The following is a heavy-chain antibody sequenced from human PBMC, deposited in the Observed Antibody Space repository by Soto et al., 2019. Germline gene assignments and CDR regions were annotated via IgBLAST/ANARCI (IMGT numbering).Heavy chain of an antibody. CDR3: ERNPVAGHIDL. V-gene: IGHV5-51*01. CDR1: GYRFTNYW. D-gene: IGHD6-19*01. J-gene: IGHJ5*02. CDR2: IYPGDSHT. Sequence: GESLKISCKNSGYRFTNYWVGWVRQLPGKGLEWMGIIYPGDSHTRYSPSFQGQVTISADKSISTAYLEWNSLRASDTAIYYCERNPVAGHIDLWGQGTPVTVSS.